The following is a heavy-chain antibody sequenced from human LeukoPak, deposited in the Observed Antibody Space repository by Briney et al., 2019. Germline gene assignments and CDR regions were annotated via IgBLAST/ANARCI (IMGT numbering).Heavy chain of an antibody. Sequence: SETLSLTCTVSGGSISTYYWSWIRQPPGKGLEWIGYIYDSGSTNYNPSLKSRVTISEDTSKRQFSLKLRSVTAVDTAVYYCARVVGRYCSSTSCYIDYWGQGTLVTVSS. V-gene: IGHV4-59*01. CDR3: ARVVGRYCSSTSCYIDY. CDR1: GGSISTYY. J-gene: IGHJ4*02. D-gene: IGHD2-2*02. CDR2: IYDSGST.